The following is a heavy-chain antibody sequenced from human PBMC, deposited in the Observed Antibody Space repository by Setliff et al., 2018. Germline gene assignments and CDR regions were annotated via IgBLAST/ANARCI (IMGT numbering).Heavy chain of an antibody. D-gene: IGHD3-22*01. Sequence: PGGSLRLSCAASGFTFSDYAMSWVRQAPGKGLEWVSVISADGDDTYYADSVKGRFTIARDNAKNSLYLQMNRLRAEDTALYYCAKDRSRDYDDSSGYDHWGQGTLVTVSS. CDR2: ISADGDDT. CDR1: GFTFSDYA. CDR3: AKDRSRDYDDSSGYDH. J-gene: IGHJ4*02. V-gene: IGHV3-23*01.